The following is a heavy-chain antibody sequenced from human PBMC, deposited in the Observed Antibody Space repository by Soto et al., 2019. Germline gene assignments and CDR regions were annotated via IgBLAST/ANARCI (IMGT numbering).Heavy chain of an antibody. D-gene: IGHD6-13*01. CDR1: GFTFSSYW. Sequence: EVQLVESGGGLVQPGGSLRLSCAASGFTFSSYWMHWVRQAPGKGLVWVSRINSDGSSTTYADSVKGRFTISRDNSKNTLYLQMHSMGAEDTAVYYCAKGTSAWYDYWGQGTLVTVSS. CDR3: AKGTSAWYDY. J-gene: IGHJ4*02. V-gene: IGHV3-74*01. CDR2: INSDGSST.